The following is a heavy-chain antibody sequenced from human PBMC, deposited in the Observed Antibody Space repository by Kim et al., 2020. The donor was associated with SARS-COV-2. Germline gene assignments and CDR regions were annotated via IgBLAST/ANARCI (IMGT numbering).Heavy chain of an antibody. J-gene: IGHJ1*01. Sequence: SETLSLTCAVYGGSFSGYYWSWIRQPPGKGLEWIGEINHSGTNYNPSLESRVTISVDTSKNQFSLKLTSVTAADAALYFCARRLSNTSGWGSHYCDLWGQGILVTVSS. CDR3: ARRLSNTSGWGSHYCDL. V-gene: IGHV4-34*01. D-gene: IGHD3-10*01. CDR1: GGSFSGYY. CDR2: INHSGT.